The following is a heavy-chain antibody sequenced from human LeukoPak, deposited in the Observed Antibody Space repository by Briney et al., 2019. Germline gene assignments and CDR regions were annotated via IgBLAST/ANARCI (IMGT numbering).Heavy chain of an antibody. D-gene: IGHD5-18*01. CDR1: GFTFSSYE. J-gene: IGHJ4*02. Sequence: QPGGSLRLSCAASGFTFSSYEMNWVRQAPGKGLEWVSYISSSGSTIYHADSVKGRFTISRDNAKNSLYLQMNSLRAEDTAVYYCASYSYGYRSLDYWGQGTLVTVSS. CDR2: ISSSGSTI. V-gene: IGHV3-48*03. CDR3: ASYSYGYRSLDY.